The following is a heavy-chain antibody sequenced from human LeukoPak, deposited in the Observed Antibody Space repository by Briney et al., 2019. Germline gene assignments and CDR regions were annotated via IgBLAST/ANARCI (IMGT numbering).Heavy chain of an antibody. CDR2: VSDSGYSA. J-gene: IGHJ6*02. D-gene: IGHD1-14*01. CDR3: AKDLDRAYYYYGMDV. V-gene: IGHV3-23*01. CDR1: GFTLSTYD. Sequence: GGSLRLSCAASGFTLSTYDMNWVRQAPGKGLEWVSAVSDSGYSAHYADSVKGRFTISRDNSKNTLYLQMNSLRAEDTAVYYCAKDLDRAYYYYGMDVWGQGTTVTVSS.